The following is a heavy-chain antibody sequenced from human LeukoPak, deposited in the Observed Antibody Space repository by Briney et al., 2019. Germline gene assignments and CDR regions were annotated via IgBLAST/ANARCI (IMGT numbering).Heavy chain of an antibody. CDR3: ARDVEGGWFDP. CDR2: FDPEDGET. J-gene: IGHJ5*02. Sequence: GASVKVSCKVSGYTLTELSMHWVRQAPGKGLEWMGGFDPEDGETIYAQKFQGRVTMTRNTSISTAYMELSSLRSEDTAVYYCARDVEGGWFDPWGQGTLVTVSS. CDR1: GYTLTELS. V-gene: IGHV1-24*01. D-gene: IGHD5-24*01.